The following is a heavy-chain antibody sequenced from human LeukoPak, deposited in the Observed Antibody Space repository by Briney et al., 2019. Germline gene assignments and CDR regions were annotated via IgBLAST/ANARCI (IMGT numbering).Heavy chain of an antibody. J-gene: IGHJ6*03. CDR1: GYTFTGYY. CDR3: ARAVGDYGDYSTQYYYYYYMDV. CDR2: INPNSGGT. V-gene: IGHV1-2*02. D-gene: IGHD4-17*01. Sequence: AASVKVSCKASGYTFTGYYMYWVRQAPGQGLEWMGWINPNSGGTNYAQKFQGRVTMTRDTSISTAYMELSRLRSDDTAVYYCARAVGDYGDYSTQYYYYYYMDVWGKGTTVTVSS.